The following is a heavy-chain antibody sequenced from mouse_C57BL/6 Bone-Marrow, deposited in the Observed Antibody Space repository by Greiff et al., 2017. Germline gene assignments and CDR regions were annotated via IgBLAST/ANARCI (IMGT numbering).Heavy chain of an antibody. CDR1: GYTFTDHI. CDR2: IYPVSGGP. Sequence: VKLQQSGAELASPGASVTLSCKASGYTFTDHIMTWVQKRPGQGLEWIGRIYPVSGGPNYNQKVMCKATFSVDRSSSTVYMVLNSLTSADPAVDYCGGDGYPFAYGGQGTLVTVSA. J-gene: IGHJ3*01. V-gene: IGHV1-11*01. CDR3: GGDGYPFAY. D-gene: IGHD2-3*01.